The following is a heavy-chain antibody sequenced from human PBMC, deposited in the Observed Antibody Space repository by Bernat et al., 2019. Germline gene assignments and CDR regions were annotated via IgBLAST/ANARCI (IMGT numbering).Heavy chain of an antibody. CDR1: GFPFSSYA. CDR2: TSGSCGSN. CDR3: AKDHPTYGSGSYYPPCYYYYGMDV. D-gene: IGHD3-10*01. Sequence: EVQLLESGGGLVQPGGSLRLSCAASGFPFSSYAMSWVRQAPGKRLEWVGATSGSCGSNYYADSGKGRFTISRDNSKNTLYLQLNNLRAEDTAVDYCAKDHPTYGSGSYYPPCYYYYGMDVWGQGTTVTVSS. J-gene: IGHJ6*02. V-gene: IGHV3-23*01.